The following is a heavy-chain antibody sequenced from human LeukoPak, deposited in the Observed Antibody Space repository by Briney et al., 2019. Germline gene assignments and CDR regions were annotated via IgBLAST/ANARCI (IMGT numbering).Heavy chain of an antibody. J-gene: IGHJ4*02. CDR2: VYYSGST. CDR3: ARGLYNYGHGDY. D-gene: IGHD5-18*01. CDR1: GGSISSSSYY. Sequence: PSETLSLTCTVSGGSISSSSYYWGWIRQPPGKGLEWIGSVYYSGSTYYNPSLKSRVTISVDTSKNQFSLKLSSVTAADTAVYHCARGLYNYGHGDYWGQGTLVTVSS. V-gene: IGHV4-39*01.